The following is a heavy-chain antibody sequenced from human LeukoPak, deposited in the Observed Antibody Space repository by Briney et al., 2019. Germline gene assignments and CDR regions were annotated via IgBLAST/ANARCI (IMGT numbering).Heavy chain of an antibody. Sequence: GASVKVSCKASGYTFTSYYMHWVRQAPGQGLEWMGIINPSGGSTSYAQKFQGRVTMTRDTSTSTVYMELSGLRSEDTAVYYCARDRLGGYDWDYFDYWGQGTLVTVSS. CDR2: INPSGGST. CDR1: GYTFTSYY. D-gene: IGHD5-12*01. V-gene: IGHV1-46*01. CDR3: ARDRLGGYDWDYFDY. J-gene: IGHJ4*02.